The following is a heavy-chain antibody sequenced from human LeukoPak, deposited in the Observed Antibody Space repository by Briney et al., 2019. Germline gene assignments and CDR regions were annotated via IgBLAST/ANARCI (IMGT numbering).Heavy chain of an antibody. V-gene: IGHV4-38-2*02. CDR1: GYSISSGYY. D-gene: IGHD6-19*01. Sequence: PSETLSLTCIVSGYSISSGYYWGWIRQPPGKGLEWIGNIHHSGSTYYNPSLKSRVTISVDTSKNQLSLKLSSVTAADTAVYYCATGGRSGWYLYFDYWGQGTLVTVSS. CDR2: IHHSGST. CDR3: ATGGRSGWYLYFDY. J-gene: IGHJ4*02.